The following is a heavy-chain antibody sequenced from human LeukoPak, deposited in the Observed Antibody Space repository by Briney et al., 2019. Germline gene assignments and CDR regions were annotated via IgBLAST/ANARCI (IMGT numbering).Heavy chain of an antibody. V-gene: IGHV3-33*01. CDR2: IWYDGSNK. CDR3: ARGPGEVATIT. J-gene: IGHJ4*02. D-gene: IGHD5-24*01. CDR1: GFTFSSYG. Sequence: PGGSLRLSCAASGFTFSSYGMHWVRQAPGKGLEWVAVIWYDGSNKYYADSVKGRFTISRDNSKNTLYLQMNSLRAEDTAVYYCARGPGEVATITGGQGTLVTVSS.